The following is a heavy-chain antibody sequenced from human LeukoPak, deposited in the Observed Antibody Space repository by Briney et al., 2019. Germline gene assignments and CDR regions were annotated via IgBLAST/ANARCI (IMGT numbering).Heavy chain of an antibody. V-gene: IGHV3-21*01. CDR3: ARDRGYFDN. Sequence: GGSLRLSCSASGFPFSSYAMHWVRQAPGKGLEWLSSITSSSNYIYYADSVKGRFTISRDNVQNSLYLQMNSLRAEDTAMYYCARDRGYFDNWGQGTLVTVSS. CDR1: GFPFSSYA. J-gene: IGHJ4*02. CDR2: ITSSSNYI.